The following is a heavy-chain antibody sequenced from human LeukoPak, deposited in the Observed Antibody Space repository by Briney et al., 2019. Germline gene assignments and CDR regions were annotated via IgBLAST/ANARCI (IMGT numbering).Heavy chain of an antibody. CDR2: MYYSGST. V-gene: IGHV4-30-4*08. Sequence: SETLSLTCTVSGGSISSSSYYWGWIRQPPGKGLEWIAYMYYSGSTYCNPSLKSRVTMSADTSKNQLSLKLSSVTAADTAVYYCARPYYYDSRIDPWGQGILVTVSS. J-gene: IGHJ5*02. CDR3: ARPYYYDSRIDP. CDR1: GGSISSSSYY. D-gene: IGHD3-22*01.